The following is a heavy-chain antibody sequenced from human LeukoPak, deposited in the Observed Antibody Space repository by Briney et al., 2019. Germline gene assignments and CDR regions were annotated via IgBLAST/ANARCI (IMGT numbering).Heavy chain of an antibody. J-gene: IGHJ3*02. CDR2: IYHGGST. Sequence: KSSETLSLTCAVYGGSFSGYYWSWIRQPPGKGLEWIGEIYHGGSTNYNPSLKSRVTISVDNSKNQFSLKLSSLTAADTAVYYCARGIAAAGTDLAAFDIWGQGTMVTVSS. V-gene: IGHV4-34*01. CDR3: ARGIAAAGTDLAAFDI. CDR1: GGSFSGYY. D-gene: IGHD6-13*01.